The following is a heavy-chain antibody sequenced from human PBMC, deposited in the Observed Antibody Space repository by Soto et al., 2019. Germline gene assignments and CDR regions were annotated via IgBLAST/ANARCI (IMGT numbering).Heavy chain of an antibody. D-gene: IGHD2-8*01. Sequence: QVQLVQSGAEVKKPGASVMVSCKPSGYTLRNSAIHWVRQAAGQSLEWLAWIDPGSGRATYSQKVQGRIIVTRDNSATTFYMDLSSLTSDDTAVYFCTRELNGGNPFDYWGEGALVIVSS. V-gene: IGHV1-3*01. J-gene: IGHJ4*02. CDR1: GYTLRNSA. CDR2: IDPGSGRA. CDR3: TRELNGGNPFDY.